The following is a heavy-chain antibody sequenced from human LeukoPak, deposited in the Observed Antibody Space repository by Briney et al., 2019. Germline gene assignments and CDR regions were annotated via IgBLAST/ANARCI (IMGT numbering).Heavy chain of an antibody. D-gene: IGHD2-2*01. J-gene: IGHJ4*02. CDR1: GNYW. CDR2: INGDGSWT. V-gene: IGHV3-74*01. Sequence: GSLRLSCAASGNYWMHWVRQAPGKGLVWVSHINGDGSWTTYADSVKGRFTISKDNAKNTVYLQMNNLRAEDTAVYYCVSFYETYWGRGTLVTVSS. CDR3: VSFYETY.